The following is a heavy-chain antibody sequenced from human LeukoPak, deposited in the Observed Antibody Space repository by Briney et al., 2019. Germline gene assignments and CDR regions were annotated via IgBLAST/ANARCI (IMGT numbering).Heavy chain of an antibody. CDR1: GFTFSSYA. J-gene: IGHJ5*02. Sequence: PGGSLRLSCAASGFTFSSYAIHWVRQAPGKGLEWVAVISYDGSNKYYADSVKGRFTISRDNSKNTLYLQMNSLRAEDTAVYYCAKPKGAWQQLSSNWFDPWGQGTLVTVSS. CDR3: AKPKGAWQQLSSNWFDP. CDR2: ISYDGSNK. V-gene: IGHV3-30*18. D-gene: IGHD6-13*01.